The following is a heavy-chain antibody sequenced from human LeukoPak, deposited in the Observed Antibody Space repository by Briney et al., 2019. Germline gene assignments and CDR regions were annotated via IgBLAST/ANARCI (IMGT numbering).Heavy chain of an antibody. V-gene: IGHV3-48*03. CDR1: GFTFSSYE. D-gene: IGHD3-9*01. CDR3: AGDREHYDILTGYYWYYYYMDV. Sequence: GGSLRLSCAASGFTFSSYEMNWVRQAPGKGLEWISYISSSGSTIYYADSVKGRFTISRDNAKNSLYLQMNSLRAEDTAVYYCAGDREHYDILTGYYWYYYYMDVWGKGTTVTVSS. J-gene: IGHJ6*03. CDR2: ISSSGSTI.